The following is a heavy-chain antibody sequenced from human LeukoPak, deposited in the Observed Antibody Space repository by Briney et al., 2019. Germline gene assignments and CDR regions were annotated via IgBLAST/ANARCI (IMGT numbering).Heavy chain of an antibody. CDR2: IYYSGST. Sequence: PSETLSLTCTVSGYSISSGYYWSWIRQPPGKGLEWIGYIYYSGSTNYNPSLKSRVTISVDTSKNQFSLKLSSVTAADTAVYYCARGGLLWFGEPTSYNWFDPWGQGTLVTVSS. CDR3: ARGGLLWFGEPTSYNWFDP. V-gene: IGHV4-61*01. J-gene: IGHJ5*02. CDR1: GYSISSGYY. D-gene: IGHD3-10*01.